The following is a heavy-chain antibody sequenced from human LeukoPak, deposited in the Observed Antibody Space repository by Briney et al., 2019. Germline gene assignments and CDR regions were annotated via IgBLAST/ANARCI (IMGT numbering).Heavy chain of an antibody. J-gene: IGHJ5*02. CDR2: ISHSGRT. CDR1: GASISSSGYY. D-gene: IGHD2-2*01. CDR3: ARAIVVVPAAIRSTADWFDP. Sequence: SETLSLTCTVSGASISSSGYYWGWIRQPPGKGLEWIGSISHSGRTYYNPSLKSRVTISVDTSKNQFSLKLSSVTAADTAVYYCARAIVVVPAAIRSTADWFDPWGQGTLVTVSS. V-gene: IGHV4-39*07.